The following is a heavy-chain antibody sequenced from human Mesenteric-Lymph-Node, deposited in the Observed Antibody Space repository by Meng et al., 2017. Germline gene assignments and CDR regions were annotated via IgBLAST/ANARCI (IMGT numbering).Heavy chain of an antibody. CDR2: IYHSGST. V-gene: IGHV4-4*02. J-gene: IGHJ4*02. CDR1: GGSISSVYW. CDR3: ARGGYYSFDY. D-gene: IGHD5-18*01. Sequence: QGPPQGSGPGLVKPSETLSLTCAVSGGSISSVYWWTWVRQSPGKGLEWIGEIYHSGSTNYNPSLKSRVTISVDKSKNQFSLKLTSVTAADTAVYYCARGGYYSFDYWGQGTLVTVSS.